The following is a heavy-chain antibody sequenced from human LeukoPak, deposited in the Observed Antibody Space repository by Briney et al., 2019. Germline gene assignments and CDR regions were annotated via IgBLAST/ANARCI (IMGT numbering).Heavy chain of an antibody. D-gene: IGHD3-22*01. Sequence: GGSLRLSCAASGFTFSSYAMHWVRQAPGKGLEWVSVIYSGGSTYYADSVKGRFTISRDNSKNTLYLQMNSLRAEDTAVYYCASLYYYDSSGYPLGYWGQGTLVTVSS. CDR1: GFTFSSYA. CDR3: ASLYYYDSSGYPLGY. CDR2: IYSGGST. J-gene: IGHJ4*02. V-gene: IGHV3-53*01.